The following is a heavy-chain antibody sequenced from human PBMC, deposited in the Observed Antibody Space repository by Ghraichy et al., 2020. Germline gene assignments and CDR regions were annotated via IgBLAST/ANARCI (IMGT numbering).Heavy chain of an antibody. CDR3: ARQDYVGDYQFDY. CDR1: GGSISSSSYY. V-gene: IGHV4-39*01. Sequence: SETLSLTCTVSGGSISSSSYYWGWIRQPPGKGLEWIGSMYYSGGTYSNPSLKSRVTISVDTSRTQFSLKLSSVTAADTAVYYCARQDYVGDYQFDYWGQGTLVTVSS. D-gene: IGHD3-10*02. J-gene: IGHJ4*02. CDR2: MYYSGGT.